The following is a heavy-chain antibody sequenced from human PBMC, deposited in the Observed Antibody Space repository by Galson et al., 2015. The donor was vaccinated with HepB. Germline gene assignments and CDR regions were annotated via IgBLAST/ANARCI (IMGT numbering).Heavy chain of an antibody. J-gene: IGHJ4*02. Sequence: SLRLSCAASGFTFDDYTMHWVRQAPGKGLEWVSLISWDGGSTYYADSVKGRFTISRDNSKNTLHLQMNSLRAEDTAVYYCAKEEALRFLEWCSFDYWGQGTLVTVSS. CDR1: GFTFDDYT. CDR2: ISWDGGST. CDR3: AKEEALRFLEWCSFDY. V-gene: IGHV3-43*01. D-gene: IGHD3-3*01.